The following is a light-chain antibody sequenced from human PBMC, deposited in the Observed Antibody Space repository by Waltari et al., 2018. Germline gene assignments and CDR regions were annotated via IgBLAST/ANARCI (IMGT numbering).Light chain of an antibody. CDR1: QSISSW. J-gene: IGKJ1*01. V-gene: IGKV1-5*03. CDR3: QQYNSAPWT. CDR2: KAS. Sequence: DIQMTQSPSTLSESVGDRVTITCRASQSISSWLAWYQQKPGKAPKLLIYKASSLESGVPSRFSGSGSGTEFTLTISSLQPDDFATYYCQQYNSAPWTFGQGTKVEIK.